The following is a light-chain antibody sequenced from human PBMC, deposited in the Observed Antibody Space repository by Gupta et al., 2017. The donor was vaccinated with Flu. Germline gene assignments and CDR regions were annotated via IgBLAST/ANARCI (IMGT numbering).Light chain of an antibody. Sequence: QSVLTQPPSVSAAPGQEVTISCSGSSSNIANNYVSWYQQLPGTAPKLLISKNNERPSGIPARFSGSKSGTSATLGITGLQTGDEADYYCGTWDTSLSAWVFGGGTKLTVL. V-gene: IGLV1-51*02. CDR2: KNN. J-gene: IGLJ3*02. CDR3: GTWDTSLSAWV. CDR1: SSNIANNY.